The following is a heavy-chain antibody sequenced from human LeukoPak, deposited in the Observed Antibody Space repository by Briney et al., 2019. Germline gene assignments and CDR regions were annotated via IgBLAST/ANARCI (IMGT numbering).Heavy chain of an antibody. CDR2: INPNSGGT. J-gene: IGHJ4*02. V-gene: IGHV1-2*02. Sequence: ASVKVSCKASGYTFTGYYTHWVRQAPGQGLEWMGWINPNSGGTNYAQKFQGRVTMTRDTSISTAYMELSRLRSDDTAVYYCARVRFLEWLSPFDYWGQGTLVTVSS. D-gene: IGHD3-3*01. CDR3: ARVRFLEWLSPFDY. CDR1: GYTFTGYY.